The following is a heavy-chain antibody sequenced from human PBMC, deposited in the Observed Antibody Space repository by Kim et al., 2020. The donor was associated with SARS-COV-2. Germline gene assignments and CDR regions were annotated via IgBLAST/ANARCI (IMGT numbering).Heavy chain of an antibody. D-gene: IGHD3-22*01. J-gene: IGHJ6*01. CDR1: GGSISSSSYY. CDR2: IYYSGST. CDR3: ARDTDSSASYYSYGMDV. Sequence: SETLSLTCTVSGGSISSSSYYWGWIRQPPGKGLEWIGSIYYSGSTYYNPSLKSRVSISVDTSKNQFSLKLSSVTAADTAVYYCARDTDSSASYYSYGMDV. V-gene: IGHV4-39*07.